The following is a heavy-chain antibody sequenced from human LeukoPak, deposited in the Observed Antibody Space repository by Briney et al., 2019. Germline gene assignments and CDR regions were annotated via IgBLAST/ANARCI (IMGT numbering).Heavy chain of an antibody. Sequence: PSETLSLTCAVYGETFSDYYWTWIRQPPGKGLEWIGEINHSGSTDCNPSLKSRVTISVDTSKNQFSLRLSSVTAADTAVYYCARCLQWPLRRCFDYWGQGTLVTVSS. V-gene: IGHV4-34*01. J-gene: IGHJ4*02. CDR1: GETFSDYY. CDR3: ARCLQWPLRRCFDY. CDR2: INHSGST. D-gene: IGHD2-15*01.